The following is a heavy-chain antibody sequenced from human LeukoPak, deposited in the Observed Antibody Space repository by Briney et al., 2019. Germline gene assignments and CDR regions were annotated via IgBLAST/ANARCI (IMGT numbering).Heavy chain of an antibody. CDR2: ISGSGGST. CDR3: AKDEVYYGSGSYYNGGFDY. D-gene: IGHD3-10*01. J-gene: IGHJ4*02. CDR1: GITLSNYG. Sequence: GGSLRLSCAVSGITLSNYGMSWVRQAPGKGLEWVSAISGSGGSTYYADSVKGRFTISRDNSKNTLYLQMNSLRAEDTAVYYCAKDEVYYGSGSYYNGGFDYWGQGTLVTVSS. V-gene: IGHV3-23*01.